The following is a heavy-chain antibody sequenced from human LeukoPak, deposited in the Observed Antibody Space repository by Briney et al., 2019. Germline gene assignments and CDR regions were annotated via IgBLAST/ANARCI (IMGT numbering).Heavy chain of an antibody. Sequence: SETLSLTCTVSGGSISSSSYYWGWIRQPPGKGLEWIGSIYYSGSTYYNPSLKSRVTISVDTSKNQFSLKLSSVTAADTAVYYCARDCTDADGSGSYYNFRTPNWFDPWGQGTLVTVSS. V-gene: IGHV4-39*07. D-gene: IGHD3-10*01. CDR1: GGSISSSSYY. J-gene: IGHJ5*02. CDR2: IYYSGST. CDR3: ARDCTDADGSGSYYNFRTPNWFDP.